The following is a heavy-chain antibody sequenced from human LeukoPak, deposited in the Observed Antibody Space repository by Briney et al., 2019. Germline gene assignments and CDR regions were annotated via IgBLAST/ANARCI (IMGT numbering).Heavy chain of an antibody. CDR1: GGSFSGYY. CDR3: ARGGTPYFITMVRGGFDY. CDR2: INHSGST. D-gene: IGHD3-10*01. V-gene: IGHV4-34*01. J-gene: IGHJ4*02. Sequence: SETLSLTCAVYGGSFSGYYWSWLRQPPGKGLEWIGEINHSGSTNYNPSLKSRVTISVDTSKNQFSLKLSSVTAADTAVYYCARGGTPYFITMVRGGFDYWGQGTLVTVSS.